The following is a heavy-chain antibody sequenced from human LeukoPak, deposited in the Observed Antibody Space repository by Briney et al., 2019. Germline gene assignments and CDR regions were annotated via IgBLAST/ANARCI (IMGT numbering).Heavy chain of an antibody. J-gene: IGHJ6*02. Sequence: SETLSLTCTVSRSFMSGYYWSWIRQPPGKGLEGIGYMFDTETTDYNPSLKSRVSISLDTSKNQFSLKLSSVTAADTAVYFCARGSRAGLDVWGQGTTVTVSS. CDR1: RSFMSGYY. V-gene: IGHV4-4*08. D-gene: IGHD3-10*01. CDR2: MFDTETT. CDR3: ARGSRAGLDV.